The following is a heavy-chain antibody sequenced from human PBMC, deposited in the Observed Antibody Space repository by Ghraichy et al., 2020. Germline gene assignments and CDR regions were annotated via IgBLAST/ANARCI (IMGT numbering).Heavy chain of an antibody. J-gene: IGHJ5*02. CDR3: ARRGLPIALRGGFDP. Sequence: GGSLRLSCAASGFTFSTYTMTWVRQAPGKGLEWVSIISGSGYTTYYADSVRGRFTISRDNSKNTLYLQMNSLRAEDTAVYYCARRGLPIALRGGFDPWGQGSLVTVSS. V-gene: IGHV3-23*01. CDR1: GFTFSTYT. D-gene: IGHD2-21*01. CDR2: ISGSGYTT.